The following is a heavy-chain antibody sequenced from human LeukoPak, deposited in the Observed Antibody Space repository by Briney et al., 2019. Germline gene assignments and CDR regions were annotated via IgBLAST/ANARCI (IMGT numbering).Heavy chain of an antibody. Sequence: GGSLRLSCAASGFTFSSCAMHWVRQAPGKGLEWVSSISSSSSYIYYADSVKGRFTISRDNAKNSLYLQMNSLRAEDTAVYYCARDWRLRGDYWGQGTLVTVSS. V-gene: IGHV3-21*01. CDR3: ARDWRLRGDY. J-gene: IGHJ4*02. CDR1: GFTFSSCA. D-gene: IGHD3-10*01. CDR2: ISSSSSYI.